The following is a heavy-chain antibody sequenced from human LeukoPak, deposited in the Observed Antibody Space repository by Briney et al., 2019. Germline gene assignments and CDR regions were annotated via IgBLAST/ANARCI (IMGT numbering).Heavy chain of an antibody. V-gene: IGHV4-61*08. CDR1: GGSVSSGGHY. CDR3: ARFTCFSSSCYYHYGMDV. Sequence: SETLSLTCTVSGGSVSSGGHYWTWIRQSPGKGLEWIGYIYDSENTNYNPSLKSRVTISVDTSKNQFSLKLSSATAADTAVYYCARFTCFSSSCYYHYGMDVWGEGTTVTVSS. J-gene: IGHJ6*04. CDR2: IYDSENT. D-gene: IGHD2-2*01.